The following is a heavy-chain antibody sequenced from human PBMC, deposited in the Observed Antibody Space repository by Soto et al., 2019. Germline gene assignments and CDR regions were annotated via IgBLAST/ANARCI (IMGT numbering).Heavy chain of an antibody. CDR3: ARVPDF. Sequence: QLQLQESGSGLVKPSQTLSLTCAVSGGSISSGGYSWSWIRQPPGQGLEWIWYMYHLGSTYDNPSSKSRVTLSIDGSKIKFSLKRRSVPPAETAVYYCARVPDFWGQGILVTVPS. J-gene: IGHJ4*02. CDR1: GGSISSGGYS. V-gene: IGHV4-30-2*01. CDR2: MYHLGST.